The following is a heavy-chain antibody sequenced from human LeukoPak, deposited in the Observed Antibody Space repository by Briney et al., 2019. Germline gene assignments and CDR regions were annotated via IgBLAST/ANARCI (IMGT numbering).Heavy chain of an antibody. CDR2: ISGSAHKI. D-gene: IGHD5-18*01. J-gene: IGHJ4*02. CDR3: AGRVTGYSSGYVY. CDR1: GFTFSNYA. V-gene: IGHV3-23*01. Sequence: PGGSLRLSCVASGFTFSNYAMSWVRQAPEEGLDWVSVISGSAHKIRYADSVKGRFTISRDNSENTVYLQMNNLRAEDTALYYCAGRVTGYSSGYVYWGQGTLVTVSS.